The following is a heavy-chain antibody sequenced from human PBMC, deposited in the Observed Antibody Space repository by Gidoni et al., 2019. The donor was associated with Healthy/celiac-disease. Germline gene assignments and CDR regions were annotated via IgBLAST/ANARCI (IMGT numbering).Heavy chain of an antibody. CDR1: GFPVSSKY. Sequence: VQLVESGGGLIQPGGSLRLSCAASGFPVSSKYRGGVRQAPGKGLEWVSVIYSGGSTYYEDSVKGRFTISRDNSKNTLYLQMNSLRAEDTAVYYCARLTYYYDRSGQYNWYFDLWGRGTLVTVSS. D-gene: IGHD3-22*01. CDR2: IYSGGST. J-gene: IGHJ2*01. CDR3: ARLTYYYDRSGQYNWYFDL. V-gene: IGHV3-53*01.